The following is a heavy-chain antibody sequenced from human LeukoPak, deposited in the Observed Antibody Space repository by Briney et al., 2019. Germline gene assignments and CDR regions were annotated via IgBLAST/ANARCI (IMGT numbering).Heavy chain of an antibody. CDR2: MNPNSGNT. CDR3: ARAGVAAAGTSVYYYYYMDV. D-gene: IGHD6-13*01. J-gene: IGHJ6*03. V-gene: IGHV1-8*01. Sequence: ASVKVSCKASGYTFTSYDINWVRQATGQGLEWMGWMNPNSGNTGYAQKFQGRVTMTRDTSISTAYMELSSLRSEDTAVYYCARAGVAAAGTSVYYYYYMDVWGKGTTVTVSS. CDR1: GYTFTSYD.